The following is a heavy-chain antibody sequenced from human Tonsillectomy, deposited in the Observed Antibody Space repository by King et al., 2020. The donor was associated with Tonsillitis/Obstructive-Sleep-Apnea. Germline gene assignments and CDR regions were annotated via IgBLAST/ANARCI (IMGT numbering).Heavy chain of an antibody. Sequence: VQLQESGPGLVKPSETLSLTCTVSGGSISSYYWSWIRQPPGKGLEWIGYIYYSGSTNYNPSLKSRVTISVDTSKNQFSLKLSSVTAADTAVYYCARHGRYNRNDTYYYSYMDVWGQGTTVTVSS. CDR3: ARHGRYNRNDTYYYSYMDV. CDR1: GGSISSYY. V-gene: IGHV4-59*08. CDR2: IYYSGST. J-gene: IGHJ6*03. D-gene: IGHD1-20*01.